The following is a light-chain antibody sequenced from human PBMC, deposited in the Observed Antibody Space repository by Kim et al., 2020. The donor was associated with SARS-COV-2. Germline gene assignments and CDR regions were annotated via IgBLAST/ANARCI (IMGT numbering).Light chain of an antibody. CDR2: SND. CDR1: ISNIGSNV. V-gene: IGLV1-44*01. Sequence: GQRVTISCSGSISNIGSNVVNWYQQLPGTAPKLLMYSNDYRPSGVPDRFSGSKSGTSASLAISGLQSEDEADYYCAVWDDSLKGSVFGGGTQLTVL. CDR3: AVWDDSLKGSV. J-gene: IGLJ3*02.